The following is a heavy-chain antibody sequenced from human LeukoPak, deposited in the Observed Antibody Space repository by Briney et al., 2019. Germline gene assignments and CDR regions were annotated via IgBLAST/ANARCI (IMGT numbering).Heavy chain of an antibody. V-gene: IGHV1-2*02. Sequence: GASVKVSCKASGYTFSGYYMHWVRQAPGQGLEWMGWINPNSGGTNYAQKFQGRVTMTRDTSISTAYMEVSRLRSDDTAVYYCATADGGSYPTFDYWGQGTLVTVSS. CDR1: GYTFSGYY. CDR2: INPNSGGT. CDR3: ATADGGSYPTFDY. D-gene: IGHD1-26*01. J-gene: IGHJ4*02.